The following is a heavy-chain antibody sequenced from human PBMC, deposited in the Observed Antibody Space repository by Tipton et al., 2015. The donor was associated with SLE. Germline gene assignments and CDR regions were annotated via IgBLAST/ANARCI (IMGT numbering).Heavy chain of an antibody. CDR1: GGSIISSSHY. D-gene: IGHD3-9*01. V-gene: IGHV4-39*01. Sequence: TLSLTCTVSGGSIISSSHYWGWIRQAPGKGLEWIQSISYTGSTYYNPSLKSRVTISVDTSKNQFSLRLSSVTAADTAVYYCARHVQTCDILTGYYLGWFDPWGQGTLVTVSS. CDR2: ISYTGST. CDR3: ARHVQTCDILTGYYLGWFDP. J-gene: IGHJ5*02.